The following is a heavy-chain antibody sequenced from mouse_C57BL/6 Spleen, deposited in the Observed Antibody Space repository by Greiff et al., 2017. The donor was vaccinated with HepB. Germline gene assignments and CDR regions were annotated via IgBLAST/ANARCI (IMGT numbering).Heavy chain of an antibody. CDR2: IRNKANGYTT. J-gene: IGHJ1*03. CDR1: GFTFTDYY. Sequence: EVQLVESGGGLVQPGGSLSLSCAASGFTFTDYYMSWVRQPPGKALEWLGFIRNKANGYTTEYSASVKGRFTISRDNSQSILYLQMNVLRAEDSATYYCARYTRPYWYFDVWGTGTTVTVSS. V-gene: IGHV7-3*01. CDR3: ARYTRPYWYFDV.